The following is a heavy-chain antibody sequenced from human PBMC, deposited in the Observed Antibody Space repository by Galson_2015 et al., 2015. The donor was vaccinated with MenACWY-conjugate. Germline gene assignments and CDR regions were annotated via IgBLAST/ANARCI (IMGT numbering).Heavy chain of an antibody. J-gene: IGHJ5*02. Sequence: LVTPTQPLTLPCSFSGSFSGSYWSWIRQPPGKGLEWIGEINHSGSTNYNPSLKSRVTISVDTSKNQFSLKLSSLTAADTALYYCARGVGRGNQQLPWGQGTLVTVSS. CDR1: GSFSGSY. V-gene: IGHV4-34*01. CDR2: INHSGST. CDR3: ARGVGRGNQQLP. D-gene: IGHD6-13*01.